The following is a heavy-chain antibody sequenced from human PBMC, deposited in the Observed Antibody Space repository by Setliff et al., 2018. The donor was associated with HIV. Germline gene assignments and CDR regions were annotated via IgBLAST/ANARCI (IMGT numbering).Heavy chain of an antibody. D-gene: IGHD3-10*01. CDR3: ARDTYYTLRGMDV. CDR1: GFTFSSYE. J-gene: IGHJ6*02. V-gene: IGHV3-48*03. Sequence: GSLILSCAASGFTFSSYEMNWVRQAPGKGLEWVSYISSSGNAIYYADSVKGRFTISRDNAKNSLYLQMNSLRAEDTAVYYCARDTYYTLRGMDVWGQGTTVTVSS. CDR2: ISSSGNAI.